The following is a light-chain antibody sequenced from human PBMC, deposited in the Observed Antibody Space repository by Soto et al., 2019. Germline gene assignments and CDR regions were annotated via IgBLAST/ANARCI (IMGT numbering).Light chain of an antibody. V-gene: IGLV1-44*01. CDR1: TSNIGSNA. J-gene: IGLJ3*02. CDR2: SNN. CDR3: AAWDDSLNGPV. Sequence: QAVVTQPPSASGTPGQTGTISCSGSTSNIGSNAVHWYQHLPGTAPKLLMYSNNQRPSGVRDRFSGFKSDTSASLAISGLQSEDEAEYYCAAWDDSLNGPVFGGGTKLTVL.